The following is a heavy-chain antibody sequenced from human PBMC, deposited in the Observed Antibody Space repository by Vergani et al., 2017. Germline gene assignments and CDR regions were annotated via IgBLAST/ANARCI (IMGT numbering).Heavy chain of an antibody. CDR1: GGSISSGSYY. CDR2: IYTSGST. Sequence: QVQLQESGPGLVKPSQTLSLTCTVSGGSISSGSYYWSWIRQPAGKGLEWIGRIYTSGSTNYNPSLKSRVTISVDTSKNQFSLKLSSVTAADTAVYYCASMNIVVVPAAIEDHQAFDYWGQGTLVTVSS. V-gene: IGHV4-61*02. J-gene: IGHJ4*02. CDR3: ASMNIVVVPAAIEDHQAFDY. D-gene: IGHD2-2*01.